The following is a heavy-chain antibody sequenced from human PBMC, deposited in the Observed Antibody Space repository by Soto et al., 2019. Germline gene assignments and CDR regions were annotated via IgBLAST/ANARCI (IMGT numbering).Heavy chain of an antibody. D-gene: IGHD6-6*01. V-gene: IGHV4-34*01. CDR2: INHSGST. CDR3: ARESGIAARLGYYYYMDV. J-gene: IGHJ6*03. CDR1: GGSFSGYY. Sequence: SETLSLTCAVYGGSFSGYYWSWIRQPPGKGLEWIGEINHSGSTNYNPSLKSRVTISVDTSKNQFSLKLSSVTAADTAVYYCARESGIAARLGYYYYMDVWGKGTTVTVSS.